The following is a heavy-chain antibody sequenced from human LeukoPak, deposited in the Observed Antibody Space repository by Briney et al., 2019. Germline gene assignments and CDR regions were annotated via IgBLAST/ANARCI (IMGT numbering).Heavy chain of an antibody. CDR3: ARENPITMVRGVIITGAFDI. Sequence: GASVKVSCKASGGTFSSYAISWVRQAPGQGLEWMGVIIPIFGTANYAQKFQGRVTITADKSTSTAYMELSSLRSEDTAVYYCARENPITMVRGVIITGAFDIWGQGTMVTVSS. D-gene: IGHD3-10*01. CDR2: IIPIFGTA. CDR1: GGTFSSYA. J-gene: IGHJ3*02. V-gene: IGHV1-69*06.